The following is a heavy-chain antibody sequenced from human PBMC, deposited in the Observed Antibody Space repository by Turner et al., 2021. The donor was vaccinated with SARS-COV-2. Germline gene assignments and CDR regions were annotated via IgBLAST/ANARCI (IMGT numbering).Heavy chain of an antibody. J-gene: IGHJ6*02. D-gene: IGHD3-10*01. CDR3: ARDRLITMVRGVTYYYYGMDV. Sequence: QVQLQESGPGLVKPSETLSLTCIVSGGSISSYYWSWIRQPAGKGLEWIGRIYTSGSTNDNPSLKSRVTMSVDTSKNQFSLKLSSVTAADTAVYYCARDRLITMVRGVTYYYYGMDVWGQGTTVTVSS. CDR1: GGSISSYY. CDR2: IYTSGST. V-gene: IGHV4-4*07.